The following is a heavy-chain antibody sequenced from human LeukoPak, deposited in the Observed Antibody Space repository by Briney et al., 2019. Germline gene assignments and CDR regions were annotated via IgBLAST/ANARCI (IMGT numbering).Heavy chain of an antibody. D-gene: IGHD4-23*01. CDR1: GGSISSGDYY. Sequence: PSQTLSLTCTVSGGSISSGDYYWSWIRQPPGKGLEWIGYIYYSGSTYYNPSLKSRVTISVDMSKNQFSLKLSSVTAADTAVYYCARDVSPTTVVTTKGEDAFDIWGQGTMVTVSS. V-gene: IGHV4-30-4*08. CDR2: IYYSGST. J-gene: IGHJ3*02. CDR3: ARDVSPTTVVTTKGEDAFDI.